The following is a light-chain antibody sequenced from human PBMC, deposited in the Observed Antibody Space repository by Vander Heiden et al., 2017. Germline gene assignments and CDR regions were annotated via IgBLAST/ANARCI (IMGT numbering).Light chain of an antibody. J-gene: IGKJ1*01. CDR1: QSVSSN. CDR2: GAS. CDR3: QPYNNWWT. V-gene: IGKV3-15*01. Sequence: EIVMTQSPATLSVSPGERATLSCRASQSVSSNLAWYQQKPGQAPRLLIYGASTRATGIPARFSGSGSGTEFTLTISSLQSVDFAVYYCQPYNNWWTFGQGTKVEIK.